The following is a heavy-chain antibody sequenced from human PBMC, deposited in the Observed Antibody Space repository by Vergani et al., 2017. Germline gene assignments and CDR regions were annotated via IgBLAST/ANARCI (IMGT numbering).Heavy chain of an antibody. CDR2: IYSSGST. V-gene: IGHV4-61*02. J-gene: IGHJ5*02. D-gene: IGHD4-17*01. CDR1: GGSISSGSYY. CDR3: ARGVNYGDYNWSDP. Sequence: QVQLQESGPGLVKPSQTLSLTCTVSGGSISSGSYYWSWIRQPAGKGLEWIGRIYSSGSTNYNPSLESRVTISVDTSKNPFSLKLSSVTAADTAVYYCARGVNYGDYNWSDPGGQGRLVSV.